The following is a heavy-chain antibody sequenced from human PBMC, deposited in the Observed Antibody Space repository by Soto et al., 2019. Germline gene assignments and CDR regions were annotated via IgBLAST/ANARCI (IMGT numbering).Heavy chain of an antibody. CDR3: ARGGARGNYETYYYYYYMDV. CDR1: GGTFSSYT. V-gene: IGHV1-69*02. Sequence: SVKVSCKASGGTFSSYTISWVRQAPGQGLEWMGRIIPILGIANYAQKFQGRVTITADKSTSTAYMELSSLRSEDTAVYYCARGGARGNYETYYYYYYMDVWGKGTTVTVSS. D-gene: IGHD4-4*01. J-gene: IGHJ6*03. CDR2: IIPILGIA.